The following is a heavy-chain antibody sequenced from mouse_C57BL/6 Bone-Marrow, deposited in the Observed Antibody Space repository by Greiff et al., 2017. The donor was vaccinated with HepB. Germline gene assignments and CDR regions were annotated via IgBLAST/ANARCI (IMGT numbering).Heavy chain of an antibody. CDR2: IYPSDSET. J-gene: IGHJ3*01. CDR1: GYTFTSYW. D-gene: IGHD3-3*01. Sequence: VKLQQPGAELVRPGSSVKLSCKASGYTFTSYWMDWVKQRPGQGLEWIGNIYPSDSETHYNQKFKDKATLTVDKSSSTAYMQLSSLTSEDSAVYYCARWGWRAYWGQGTLVTVSA. CDR3: ARWGWRAY. V-gene: IGHV1-61*01.